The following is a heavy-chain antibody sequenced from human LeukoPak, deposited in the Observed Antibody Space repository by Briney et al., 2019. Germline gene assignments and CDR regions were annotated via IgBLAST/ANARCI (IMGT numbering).Heavy chain of an antibody. Sequence: SETLSLTCTVSGGSISSSSYYWGWIRQPPGKGLEWIGSIYYSGSTYYNPSLKSRVTISVDTSKNQFSLRLSSVTAADTAVYCCARTLRYFDWLPAGETDYWGQGTLVTVSS. CDR2: IYYSGST. V-gene: IGHV4-39*01. J-gene: IGHJ4*02. CDR1: GGSISSSSYY. CDR3: ARTLRYFDWLPAGETDY. D-gene: IGHD3-9*01.